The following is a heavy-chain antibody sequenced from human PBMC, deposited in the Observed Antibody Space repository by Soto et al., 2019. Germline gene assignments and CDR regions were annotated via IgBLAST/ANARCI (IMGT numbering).Heavy chain of an antibody. CDR3: AKNSAATIRVGFDY. J-gene: IGHJ4*02. D-gene: IGHD5-12*01. Sequence: GGSLRLSCAASGFNFATYTMSWVRQTPGKGLEWVSAITGSDGRTYYADSVKGRFTISRDNSKNTLYLQMNSLGAEDTAVYYCAKNSAATIRVGFDYWGQGTLVTVSS. CDR1: GFNFATYT. V-gene: IGHV3-23*01. CDR2: ITGSDGRT.